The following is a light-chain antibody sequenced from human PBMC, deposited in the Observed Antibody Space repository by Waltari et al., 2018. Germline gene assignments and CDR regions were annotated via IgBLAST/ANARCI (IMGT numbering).Light chain of an antibody. J-gene: IGLJ2*01. CDR1: NIGTKN. CDR2: DDR. CDR3: QVWDSGSDHPV. Sequence: SYVLTQPPSVSVAPGQTARITCGGNNIGTKNVHWYQQKPGQAPVLVVYDDRDRPSGIPGRFSGSNSGNTATLTISRVEAGDEADYYCQVWDSGSDHPVFGGGTKLTVL. V-gene: IGLV3-21*02.